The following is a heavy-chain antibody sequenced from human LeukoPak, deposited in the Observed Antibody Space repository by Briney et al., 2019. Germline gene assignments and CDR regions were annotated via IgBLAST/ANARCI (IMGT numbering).Heavy chain of an antibody. CDR2: IYTSGST. V-gene: IGHV4-4*07. J-gene: IGHJ6*03. CDR1: GYSISSGYY. CDR3: ARESAVRGVIQGTGNMDV. D-gene: IGHD3-10*01. Sequence: SETLSLTCTVSGYSISSGYYWGWIRQPAGKGLEWIGRIYTSGSTNYNPSLKSRATMSVDTSKNQFSLKLSSVTAADTAVYYCARESAVRGVIQGTGNMDVWGKGTTVTISS.